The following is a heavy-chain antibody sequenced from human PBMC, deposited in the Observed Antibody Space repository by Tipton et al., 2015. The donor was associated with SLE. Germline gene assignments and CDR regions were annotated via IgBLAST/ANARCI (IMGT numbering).Heavy chain of an antibody. V-gene: IGHV3-30*04. D-gene: IGHD3-10*01. CDR1: GFTFSSYA. CDR3: ASSLLAGIDY. Sequence: RSLRLSCAASGFTFSSYAMHWVRQAPGKGLEWVALISYDGSNKYYADSVKGRFTISRDNSKNTLYLQMNSLRGEDTAVHYCASSLLAGIDYWGQGTLVTVFS. J-gene: IGHJ4*02. CDR2: ISYDGSNK.